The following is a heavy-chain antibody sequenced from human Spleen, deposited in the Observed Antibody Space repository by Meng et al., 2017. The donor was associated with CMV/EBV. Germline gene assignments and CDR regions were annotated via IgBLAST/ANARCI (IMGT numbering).Heavy chain of an antibody. V-gene: IGHV3-66*02. CDR3: ARDNHGFGELREDV. Sequence: GGSLRLSCAASGLTVSTNYMSWVRQAPGKGLEWVSVIYNDGSTYFADSVKGRFTISRDNSKNTLYLQLNSLRAEDTTVYYCARDNHGFGELREDVWGQGTTVTVSS. J-gene: IGHJ6*02. CDR2: IYNDGST. CDR1: GLTVSTNY. D-gene: IGHD3-10*01.